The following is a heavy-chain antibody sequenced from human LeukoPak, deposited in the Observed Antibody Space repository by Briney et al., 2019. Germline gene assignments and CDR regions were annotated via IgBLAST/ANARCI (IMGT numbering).Heavy chain of an antibody. J-gene: IGHJ1*01. CDR1: GGSISSGGYY. V-gene: IGHV4-61*08. D-gene: IGHD6-19*01. CDR3: ASIAVAGSRYFQH. CDR2: IYYSGST. Sequence: SETLSLTCTVSGGSISSGGYYWSWIRQHPGKGLEWIGYIYYSGSTNYNPSLKSRVTISVDTSKNQFSLKLSSVTAADTAVYYCASIAVAGSRYFQHWGQGTLVTVSS.